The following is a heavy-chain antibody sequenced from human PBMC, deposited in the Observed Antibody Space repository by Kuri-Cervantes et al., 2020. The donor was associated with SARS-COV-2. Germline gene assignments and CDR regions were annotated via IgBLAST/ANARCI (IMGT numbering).Heavy chain of an antibody. CDR3: ARHYGSGSYSFMHV. CDR2: IKEDGSGQ. Sequence: ESLKISCAASGFIFSNFWMNWVRQAPGKGLEWVAKIKEDGSGQYYVDSVKGRFTISRDNAKNSLYLQMNSLRAEDTAVYYCARHYGSGSYSFMHVWGKGTPVTVSS. V-gene: IGHV3-7*01. J-gene: IGHJ6*03. D-gene: IGHD3-10*01. CDR1: GFIFSNFW.